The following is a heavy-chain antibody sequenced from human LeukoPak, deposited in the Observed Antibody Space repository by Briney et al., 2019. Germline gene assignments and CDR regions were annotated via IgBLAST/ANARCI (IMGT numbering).Heavy chain of an antibody. D-gene: IGHD1-26*01. CDR1: GGSISSSSYY. CDR2: IYYSGST. V-gene: IGHV4-39*07. CDR3: ARSGRGTYYYFDY. Sequence: PSETPSLTCTVSGGSISSSSYYWGWIRQPPGKGLEWIGSIYYSGSTYYNPSLKSRVTISVDTSKNQFSLKLSSVTAADTAVYYCARSGRGTYYYFDYWGQGTLVTVSS. J-gene: IGHJ4*02.